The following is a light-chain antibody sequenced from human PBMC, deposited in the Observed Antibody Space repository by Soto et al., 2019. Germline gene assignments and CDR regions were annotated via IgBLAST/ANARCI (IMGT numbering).Light chain of an antibody. CDR3: QHRSNWPGT. V-gene: IGKV3-11*01. CDR2: DAS. CDR1: QSVFTY. J-gene: IGKJ1*01. Sequence: EIVLTQSPATLSLSPGERATLSCRASQSVFTYLAWYQQKPGQAPRLLIYDASDRATGIPARFTGSGSGTDFTLTINSLEPEDSAVYYCQHRSNWPGTFGQGTKVDI.